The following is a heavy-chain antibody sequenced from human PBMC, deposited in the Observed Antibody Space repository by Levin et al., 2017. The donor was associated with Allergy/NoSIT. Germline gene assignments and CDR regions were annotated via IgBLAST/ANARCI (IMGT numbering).Heavy chain of an antibody. CDR1: GFTFSSYE. V-gene: IGHV3-48*03. D-gene: IGHD1-26*01. J-gene: IGHJ3*01. CDR2: ISSSGGTM. CDR3: ARGAVGGDVGSFDR. Sequence: GESLKISCAASGFTFSSYEMNWVRQAPGKGPEWVSYISSSGGTMYYADSVKGRFTISRDNSLYLQIDSLRAEDTALYYCARGAVGGDVGSFDRWGQGTMVTVSS.